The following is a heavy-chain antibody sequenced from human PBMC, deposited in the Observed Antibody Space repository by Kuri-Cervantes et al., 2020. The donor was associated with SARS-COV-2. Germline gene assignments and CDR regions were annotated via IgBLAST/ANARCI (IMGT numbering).Heavy chain of an antibody. Sequence: ASVKVSCKASGYTFTSYGISWVRQAPGQGLEWMGWISAYNGNTNYAQKFQGRVTITADESTSTAYMELSSLRSEDTAVYYCAFDYGDYDFRLYWGQGTLVTVSS. D-gene: IGHD4-17*01. V-gene: IGHV1-18*01. CDR3: AFDYGDYDFRLY. CDR1: GYTFTSYG. J-gene: IGHJ4*02. CDR2: ISAYNGNT.